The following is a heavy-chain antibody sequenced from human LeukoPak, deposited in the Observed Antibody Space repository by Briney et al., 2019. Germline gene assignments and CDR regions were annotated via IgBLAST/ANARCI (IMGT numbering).Heavy chain of an antibody. CDR3: ARHPYSYDYGTVYFDY. CDR1: GGSISSGGYY. Sequence: SQTLSLTCTVSGGSISSGGYYWGWIRQPPGKGLEWIGSIYYSGSTYYNPSLKSRLTISVDTSKNHFSLKLSSVTAADTAVYYCARHPYSYDYGTVYFDYWGQGTLVTVSS. J-gene: IGHJ4*02. V-gene: IGHV4-39*01. D-gene: IGHD5-18*01. CDR2: IYYSGST.